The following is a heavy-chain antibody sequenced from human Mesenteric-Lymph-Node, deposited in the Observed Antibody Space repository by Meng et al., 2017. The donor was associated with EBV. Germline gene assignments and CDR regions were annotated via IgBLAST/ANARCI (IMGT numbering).Heavy chain of an antibody. CDR3: ARVGSGWTYHFDS. D-gene: IGHD6-19*01. Sequence: QVLLVESVLGLVKPGGSLSRPCAACGFSFSDYSMIWNRQAPGMGLEWVSYVSARGITIHYADSVRGRFTISRDNTKHSLYLQMNSLRAEDTAAYYCARVGSGWTYHFDSWGQGTLVTVSS. CDR2: VSARGITI. V-gene: IGHV3-11*01. J-gene: IGHJ4*02. CDR1: GFSFSDYS.